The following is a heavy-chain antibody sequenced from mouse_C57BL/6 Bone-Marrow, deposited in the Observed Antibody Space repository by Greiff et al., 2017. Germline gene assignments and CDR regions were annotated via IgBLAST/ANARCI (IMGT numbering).Heavy chain of an antibody. CDR3: ARGEMYYGDGDY. Sequence: QVHVQQPGAELVKPGASVKLSCKASGYTFTSYWMHWVKQRPGRGLEWIGRIDPNSGGTKYNEKFKSKATLTADKPSSTAYMQLSSLTYEDSAVYDSARGEMYYGDGDYWGQGTTLTVSS. V-gene: IGHV1-72*01. D-gene: IGHD2-13*01. CDR2: IDPNSGGT. CDR1: GYTFTSYW. J-gene: IGHJ2*01.